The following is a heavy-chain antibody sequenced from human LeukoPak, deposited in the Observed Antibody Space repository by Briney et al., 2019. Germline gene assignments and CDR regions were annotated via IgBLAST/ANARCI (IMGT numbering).Heavy chain of an antibody. D-gene: IGHD3-10*01. CDR1: GGSFSSYY. V-gene: IGHV4-34*01. Sequence: SETLSLTCAVYGGSFSSYYWNWIRQPPGKGLEWMAEINHSGATNYNPSLKSRVTISVDRSKNQFSLKLSSVTAADTAVYYCARGPSGSGNYYDYWGQGTLVTVSS. CDR3: ARGPSGSGNYYDY. CDR2: INHSGAT. J-gene: IGHJ4*02.